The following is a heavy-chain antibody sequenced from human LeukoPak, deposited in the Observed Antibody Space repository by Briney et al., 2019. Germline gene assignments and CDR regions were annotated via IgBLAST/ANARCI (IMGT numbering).Heavy chain of an antibody. D-gene: IGHD1-1*01. CDR3: ARGPGYTGDY. Sequence: GASVEVSGKASGYTFTSYDINWVRQATGQGLEWMGWMNPNSGNTGYAQKFQGRVTITRNTSISTAYMELSSLRSEDTAVYYCARGPGYTGDYWGQGTLVTVSS. CDR1: GYTFTSYD. V-gene: IGHV1-8*03. CDR2: MNPNSGNT. J-gene: IGHJ4*02.